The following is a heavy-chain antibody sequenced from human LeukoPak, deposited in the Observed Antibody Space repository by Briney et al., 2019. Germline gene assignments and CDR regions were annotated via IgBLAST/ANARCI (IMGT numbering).Heavy chain of an antibody. CDR1: GGSISSSSYY. D-gene: IGHD6-13*01. J-gene: IGHJ4*02. CDR2: IYYSGST. CDR3: ATALPFQLVH. Sequence: SETLSLTCTVSGGSISSSSYYWGWIRQPPGKGLEWIGSIYYSGSTYYNPSLKSRVTISVDKSKNQFSLKLSSVTAADTAVYYCATALPFQLVHWGQGTLVTVSS. V-gene: IGHV4-39*07.